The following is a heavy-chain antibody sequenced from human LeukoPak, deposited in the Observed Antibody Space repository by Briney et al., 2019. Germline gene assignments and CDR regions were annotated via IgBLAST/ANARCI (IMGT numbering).Heavy chain of an antibody. D-gene: IGHD6-13*01. J-gene: IGHJ5*02. V-gene: IGHV4-38-2*01. CDR1: GYSISSGYY. CDR2: IYHSGST. CDR3: ARGAIAAAGLGGFDP. Sequence: PSETLSLTCAVSGYSISSGYYWGWIRQPPGKGLEWIGSIYHSGSTYYNPSLKSRVTISVDTSKNQSFLRLSSVTAADTAVYYCARGAIAAAGLGGFDPWGQGTLVTASS.